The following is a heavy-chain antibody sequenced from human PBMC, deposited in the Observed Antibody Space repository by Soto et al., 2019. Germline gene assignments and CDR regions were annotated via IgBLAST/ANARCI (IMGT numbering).Heavy chain of an antibody. Sequence: QITLKESGPALVKPTQTLTLTCTFSGFSLTTSGVGVGWIRQPPGKALEWLAMIYWDDDKRYSPSLENRLTITKDTSKNQVVLTMTNMDPVDMATYYCALRAPPIVGVTLFHSWGQGTLVTVSS. V-gene: IGHV2-5*02. J-gene: IGHJ4*02. CDR3: ALRAPPIVGVTLFHS. CDR2: IYWDDDK. D-gene: IGHD1-26*01. CDR1: GFSLTTSGVG.